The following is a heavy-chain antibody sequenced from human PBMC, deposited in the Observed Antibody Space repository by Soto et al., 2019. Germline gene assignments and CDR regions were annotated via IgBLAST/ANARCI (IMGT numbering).Heavy chain of an antibody. Sequence: GGSLRLSCTASGFTFSSYWMHWVRQAPGKGLVWVAHINTDGSSIAYADSVKGRFTISRDNAKNTLYLQMNSLSAEDTAVYSCVRAPFDYWGQGTLVTVSS. V-gene: IGHV3-74*01. J-gene: IGHJ4*02. CDR1: GFTFSSYW. CDR2: INTDGSSI. CDR3: VRAPFDY.